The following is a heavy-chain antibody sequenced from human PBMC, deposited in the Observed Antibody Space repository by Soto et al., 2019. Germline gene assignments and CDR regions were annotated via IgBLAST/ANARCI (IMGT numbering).Heavy chain of an antibody. CDR1: GGSLTDHY. V-gene: IGHV4-59*11. CDR3: ARGNDWKSSTFDI. Sequence: QVQLQESGPGLVKPSETLSLTCTVAGGSLTDHYWNWFRQSPGKGLHWIGYVYYSGGTNYNPSLKSRVTMSVDTSQNQFSLNLRSVTAADTDVYYCARGNDWKSSTFDIWGQGTMVSVSS. D-gene: IGHD2-21*01. J-gene: IGHJ3*02. CDR2: VYYSGGT.